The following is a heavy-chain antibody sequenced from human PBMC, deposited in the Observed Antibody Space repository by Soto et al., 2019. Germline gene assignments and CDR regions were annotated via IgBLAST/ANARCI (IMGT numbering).Heavy chain of an antibody. V-gene: IGHV1-69*13. J-gene: IGHJ6*02. CDR2: IIPVFRSA. CDR1: GGTFNKFA. D-gene: IGHD2-21*02. Sequence: SVKVSCKASGGTFNKFAFSWGRQAPGQGFEWMGGIIPVFRSANYAQRFRGRITITADEYTRTVYLYLNDLRSDDTAVYYCARRYCASDNCPLFYYFVDLWGLGTTVTFSS. CDR3: ARRYCASDNCPLFYYFVDL.